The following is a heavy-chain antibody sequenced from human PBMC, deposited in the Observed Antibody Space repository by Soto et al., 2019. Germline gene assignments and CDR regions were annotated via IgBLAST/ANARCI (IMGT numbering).Heavy chain of an antibody. Sequence: QVQLVESGGGLVKPGGSLRLSCEASGLTFSDYYMSWIRKAPGKGLEWVSYISSSSSYTNYADSVKGRFTISRDNAKNSLYLQMNSLRAEDTAVYYCARMAARNYGMDVWGQGTTVTVSS. CDR3: ARMAARNYGMDV. D-gene: IGHD6-6*01. V-gene: IGHV3-11*06. CDR1: GLTFSDYY. J-gene: IGHJ6*02. CDR2: ISSSSSYT.